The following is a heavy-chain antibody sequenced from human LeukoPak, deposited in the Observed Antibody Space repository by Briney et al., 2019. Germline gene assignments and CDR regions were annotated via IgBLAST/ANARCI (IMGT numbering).Heavy chain of an antibody. J-gene: IGHJ6*03. CDR2: ISGSGGST. D-gene: IGHD4-11*01. CDR1: GFIYSSYG. Sequence: GGSLRPSCAASGFIYSSYGMSWVRQAPGKGLEWVSSISGSGGSTYYADSVKGRFTISRDNSKNTLYLQMNSLRAEDTAVYYCARDYGSNPFYYYYYMDVWGKGTTVTVSS. V-gene: IGHV3-23*01. CDR3: ARDYGSNPFYYYYYMDV.